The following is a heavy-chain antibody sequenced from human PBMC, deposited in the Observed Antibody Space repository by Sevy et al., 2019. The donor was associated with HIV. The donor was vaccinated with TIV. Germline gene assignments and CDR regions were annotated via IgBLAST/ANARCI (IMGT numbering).Heavy chain of an antibody. CDR1: GGSISSSSYY. V-gene: IGHV4-39*01. D-gene: IGHD3-16*02. CDR2: IYYSGST. CDR3: ARRSMITFGGVINYAFDI. J-gene: IGHJ3*02. Sequence: SETLSLTCTVSGGSISSSSYYWGWIRQPPGKGLEWIGSIYYSGSTYYNPSLKSRVTISVDTSKNQFSLKLSSVTAAETAVYYCARRSMITFGGVINYAFDIWGQGTMVTVSS.